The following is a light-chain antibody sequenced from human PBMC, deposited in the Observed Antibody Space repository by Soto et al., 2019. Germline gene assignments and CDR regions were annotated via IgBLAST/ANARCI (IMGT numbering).Light chain of an antibody. J-gene: IGLJ1*01. CDR1: SSDVAIYNY. V-gene: IGLV2-11*01. CDR3: CSYAGSYTFARNV. CDR2: DVS. Sequence: QSALTQPRSVSGSPGQSVTISCTGTSSDVAIYNYISWYQQHPGEAPKLMIHDVSERPSGVPDRFSGSKSGNTASLTISGLQAEDEADYCCCSYAGSYTFARNVFGTGTKVTVL.